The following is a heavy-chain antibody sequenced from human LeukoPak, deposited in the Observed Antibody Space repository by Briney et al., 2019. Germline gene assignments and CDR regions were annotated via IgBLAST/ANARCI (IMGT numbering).Heavy chain of an antibody. Sequence: GGSLRLSCAASGFTVSSNYMSWVRQAPGKGLEWVSVIYSGGSTYYADSVKGRFTISRDNSKNTLYLQMNSLRAEDTAVYYCASDSSGWGYDAFDIWGQGTMVTVSS. D-gene: IGHD6-19*01. J-gene: IGHJ3*02. CDR1: GFTVSSNY. CDR3: ASDSSGWGYDAFDI. V-gene: IGHV3-53*01. CDR2: IYSGGST.